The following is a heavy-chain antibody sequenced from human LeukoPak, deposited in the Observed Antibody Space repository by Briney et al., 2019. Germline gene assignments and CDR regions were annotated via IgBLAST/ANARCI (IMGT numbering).Heavy chain of an antibody. CDR1: GGSTSSGNYS. D-gene: IGHD3-22*01. Sequence: SSETLSLTCTVSGGSTSSGNYSWSWIRQPPGKGLEWIGYIYHSGSTYYNPSLKSRVTISVDRSKNQFSLKLSSVTAADTAVYYCARGDYYDSSGYPDAFDIWGQGTMVTVSS. J-gene: IGHJ3*02. CDR2: IYHSGST. CDR3: ARGDYYDSSGYPDAFDI. V-gene: IGHV4-30-2*01.